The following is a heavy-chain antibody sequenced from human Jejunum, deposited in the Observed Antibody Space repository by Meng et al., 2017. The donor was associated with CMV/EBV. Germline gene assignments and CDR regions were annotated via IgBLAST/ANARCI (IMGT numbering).Heavy chain of an antibody. D-gene: IGHD6-6*01. J-gene: IGHJ4*02. CDR3: DASDY. CDR1: GLSFGSFD. CDR2: ITGSGSRT. V-gene: IGHV3-23*01. Sequence: GGSLRLSCAASGLSFGSFDMSWARQAPGKGLEWVATITGSGSRTHYADSVKGRFTISRDNSKNTLYLQINSLRVEDTAIYYCDASDYWGQGTLVTVSS.